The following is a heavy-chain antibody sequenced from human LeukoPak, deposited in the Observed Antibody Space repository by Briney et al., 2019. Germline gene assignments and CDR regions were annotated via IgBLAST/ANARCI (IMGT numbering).Heavy chain of an antibody. CDR3: ATYINWVAGDV. J-gene: IGHJ6*02. CDR1: GFTFSESW. V-gene: IGHV3-7*01. Sequence: PGGSLRLSCAASGFTFSESWMSWVRQAPGKGLEWVANINHEGGDICYVDSVKGRFTISTDNAENSLYLQMSSLTAEDTAIYYCATYINWVAGDVWGQGTAVTVSS. CDR2: INHEGGDI. D-gene: IGHD1-1*01.